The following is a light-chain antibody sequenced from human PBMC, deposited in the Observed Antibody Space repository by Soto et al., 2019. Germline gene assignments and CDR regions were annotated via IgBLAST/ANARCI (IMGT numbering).Light chain of an antibody. Sequence: DIPMTQSPSSLSASVGDRVTITCQASHDISKYVIWYQQKPGRAPKLLIFDASVLEVGVPSRFSRSGWGTRFTFTISSLQPEDIATYYCQQYDNLPITFGQRTRLDIK. V-gene: IGKV1-33*01. J-gene: IGKJ5*01. CDR1: HDISKY. CDR2: DAS. CDR3: QQYDNLPIT.